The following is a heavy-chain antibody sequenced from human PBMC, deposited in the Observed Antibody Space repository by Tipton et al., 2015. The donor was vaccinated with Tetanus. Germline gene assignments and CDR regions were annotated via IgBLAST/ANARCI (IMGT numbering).Heavy chain of an antibody. D-gene: IGHD3-3*01. CDR1: GFTFSSYA. V-gene: IGHV3-30*18. J-gene: IGHJ2*01. CDR2: ISYDGSHK. Sequence: SLRLSCAASGFTFSSYAMHWVRQAPGKGLEWVAVISYDGSHKYYADSVKGRFSISRDNSKNTLYLQMNSLRTEDTALYYCAKGVAPVWEWSCDLWGRGILVTVSS. CDR3: AKGVAPVWEWSCDL.